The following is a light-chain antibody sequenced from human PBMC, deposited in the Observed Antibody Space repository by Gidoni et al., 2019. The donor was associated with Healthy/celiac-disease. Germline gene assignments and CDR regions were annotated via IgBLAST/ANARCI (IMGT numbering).Light chain of an antibody. CDR3: QQYGSSPTWT. J-gene: IGKJ1*01. V-gene: IGKV3-20*01. CDR2: GAS. Sequence: EIVLTQSPGTLSLSTGERAAIACRARQSVSSSYLDCDQQKPGQAPRLLSDGASSRATGIPDRFSGSGSGTDFTLTISRLEPEYFAVYYCQQYGSSPTWTFGQGTKVEIK. CDR1: QSVSSSY.